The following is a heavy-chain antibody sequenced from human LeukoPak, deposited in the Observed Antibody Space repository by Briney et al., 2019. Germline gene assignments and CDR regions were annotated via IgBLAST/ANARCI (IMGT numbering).Heavy chain of an antibody. CDR2: IRYVGSNK. CDR1: GFTFSRYG. CDR3: AIGLAVGGTWFDP. J-gene: IGHJ5*02. V-gene: IGHV3-30*02. D-gene: IGHD6-19*01. Sequence: GGSLTLSYAASGFTFSRYGMHWVRQPRGRGLEWVAFIRYVGSNKSYADSVKGRFTISRDNSKNTLYLKMKSLRAEDAAVYYCAIGLAVGGTWFDPWGQGTLVTVSS.